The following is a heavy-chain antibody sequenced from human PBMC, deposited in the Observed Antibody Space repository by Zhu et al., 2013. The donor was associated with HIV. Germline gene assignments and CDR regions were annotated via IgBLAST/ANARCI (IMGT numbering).Heavy chain of an antibody. CDR2: INTGSGDT. CDR3: ARGHGGVEKXVAGTFYFDS. CDR1: GYTFTSYT. D-gene: IGHD6-19*01. V-gene: IGHV1-3*04. Sequence: QVQLVQSGAEVRKPGASVGISCKASGYTFTSYTIHWVRQAPGQRLEWMGRINTGSGDTKYSQKFQDRVTITMDTSANTAYMELSSLVSEDTSIYYCARGHGGVEKXVAGTFYFDSVGPGNPGPRLL. J-gene: IGHJ4*02.